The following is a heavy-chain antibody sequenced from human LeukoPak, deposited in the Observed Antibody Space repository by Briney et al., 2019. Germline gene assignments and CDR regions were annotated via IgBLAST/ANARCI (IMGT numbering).Heavy chain of an antibody. CDR2: INPNSGGT. D-gene: IGHD3-3*01. CDR3: ARAALEWLFQYNWFDP. J-gene: IGHJ5*02. Sequence: ASVKVSCKASGYTFTGYYMHWVRQAPGQGLEWMGWINPNSGGTNYAQKFQGRVTMTRDTSISTAYMELSRLRSDDTAVYYCARAALEWLFQYNWFDPWGQGTLVTVSS. V-gene: IGHV1-2*02. CDR1: GYTFTGYY.